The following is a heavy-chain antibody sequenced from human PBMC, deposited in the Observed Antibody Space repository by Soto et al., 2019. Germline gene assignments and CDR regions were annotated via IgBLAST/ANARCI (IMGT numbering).Heavy chain of an antibody. CDR3: XXXXXXXLRRINNGYSG. CDR1: GGTFSTYA. CDR2: IIPMFGTA. Sequence: QVQLVQSGAEVKKPESSVKVSCKAPGGTFSTYAISWVRQAPGQGLEWMGGIIPMFGTANYAQRFQDRGXXXXXXXXXXXXXXXXXXXXXXXXXXXXXXXXXXXLRRINNGYSGWGQGTLVTVSS. V-gene: IGHV1-69*05. J-gene: IGHJ4*02. D-gene: IGHD1-1*01.